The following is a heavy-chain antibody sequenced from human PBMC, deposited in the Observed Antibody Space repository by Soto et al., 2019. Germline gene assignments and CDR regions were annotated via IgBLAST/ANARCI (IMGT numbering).Heavy chain of an antibody. J-gene: IGHJ3*01. CDR1: GFTFGPFC. Sequence: QPGGSLRLSCAASGFTFGPFCMHWVRQAPGKGLVWLSHINSDGSTIVYADSVKGRFTISRDNAKNKLYLQMNSLRVEDTAVYYCTRDRGYPDSFDLRGQGTMVTVSS. CDR3: TRDRGYPDSFDL. D-gene: IGHD3-10*01. V-gene: IGHV3-74*01. CDR2: INSDGSTI.